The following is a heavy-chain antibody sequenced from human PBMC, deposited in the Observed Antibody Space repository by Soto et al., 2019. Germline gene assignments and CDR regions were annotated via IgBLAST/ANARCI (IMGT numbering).Heavy chain of an antibody. D-gene: IGHD1-1*01. Sequence: GGSLRLSCAASGFTFSDYYMSWIRQAPGKGLEWVSYITSDGSPIYYADSVRGRFTISRDSAKNSVSLQMNSLRAEDTAMYYCAGGEMSTISFDYWGRGTLVTVSS. CDR3: AGGEMSTISFDY. CDR1: GFTFSDYY. V-gene: IGHV3-11*01. CDR2: ITSDGSPI. J-gene: IGHJ4*02.